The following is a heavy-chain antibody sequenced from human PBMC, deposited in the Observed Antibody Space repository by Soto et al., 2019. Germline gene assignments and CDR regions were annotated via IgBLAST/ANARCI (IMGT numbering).Heavy chain of an antibody. J-gene: IGHJ4*02. D-gene: IGHD3-3*01. CDR2: ISAYNGNT. V-gene: IGHV1-18*01. CDR3: ARDVYDFWSGYRY. CDR1: GYTCTMYG. Sequence: GGSVKVSCKASGYTCTMYGISGVRQSPLQWLDWMGWISAYNGNTNYAQKLQGRVTMTTDTSTSTAYMELRSLRSDDTAVYYCARDVYDFWSGYRYWGQGTPVTVSS.